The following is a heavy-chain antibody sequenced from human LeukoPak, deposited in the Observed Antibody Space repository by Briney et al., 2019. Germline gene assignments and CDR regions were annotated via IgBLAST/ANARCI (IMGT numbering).Heavy chain of an antibody. Sequence: ASVKASCKASGYDFSSYGLSWVRHVPGQGLQWMGWISVYDGKTDYGPLQGRVTMTTDTSTGTAYMELRNLRSEDTAIYYCARHMTTVVTSLDYWGQGTMVTVSS. CDR3: ARHMTTVVTSLDY. V-gene: IGHV1-18*01. CDR2: ISVYDGKT. D-gene: IGHD4-23*01. J-gene: IGHJ4*02. CDR1: GYDFSSYG.